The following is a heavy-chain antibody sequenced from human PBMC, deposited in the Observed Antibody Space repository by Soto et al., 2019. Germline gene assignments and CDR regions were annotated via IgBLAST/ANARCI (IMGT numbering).Heavy chain of an antibody. D-gene: IGHD1-26*01. J-gene: IGHJ3*02. CDR1: GFSFRSYA. Sequence: EVQLLESGGGLVQPGGSLRLSCAASGFSFRSYAMIWVRQAPGKGLDWVSAIGSGGTNTYYADSVKDRFTISRDNSKSTLYLQMNGLRAEDTAVYYCAKYLVDSLTSRGAYDIWGQGTMVTVSS. CDR3: AKYLVDSLTSRGAYDI. V-gene: IGHV3-23*01. CDR2: IGSGGTNT.